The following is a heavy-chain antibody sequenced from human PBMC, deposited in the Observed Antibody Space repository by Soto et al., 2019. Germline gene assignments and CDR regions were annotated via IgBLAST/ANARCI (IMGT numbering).Heavy chain of an antibody. CDR2: IYWNDDK. CDR1: RFSLSTSAVG. V-gene: IGHV2-5*01. Sequence: GPPVVNPRRSRSLPCTFSRFSLSTSAVGVGWIRRPPGKALEWLGLIYWNDDKRYSPSLKSRLTISKDTSKNQVFLRMTNLDPVDTATYHCAHIPVGGNYDFDLWGRGTLVTVSS. CDR3: AHIPVGGNYDFDL. D-gene: IGHD4-4*01. J-gene: IGHJ2*01.